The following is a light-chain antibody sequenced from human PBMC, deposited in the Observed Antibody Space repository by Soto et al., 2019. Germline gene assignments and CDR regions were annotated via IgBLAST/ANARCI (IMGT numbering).Light chain of an antibody. CDR1: SSDVGGYNY. V-gene: IGLV2-14*01. CDR3: SSYTGSSTYV. Sequence: QSVLTQPASVSGSPGQSITISCTGTSSDVGGYNYVSWYQQHPGKAPKLMIYDVSNRPSGVSNRFSGSKSGNTASLTISGLQAEDESDYYCSSYTGSSTYVFGTGTKPTVL. J-gene: IGLJ1*01. CDR2: DVS.